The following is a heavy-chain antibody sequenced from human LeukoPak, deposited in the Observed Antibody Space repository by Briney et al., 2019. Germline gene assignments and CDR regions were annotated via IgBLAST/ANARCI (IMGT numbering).Heavy chain of an antibody. D-gene: IGHD3-10*01. CDR3: ASLSGPALYGSGSHFVDV. V-gene: IGHV4-38-2*02. Sequence: PSQTLSLTCTVSGYSISSGYSWGWIRQPPGKGLAWIGSIYHSGNTYYNPSLKRRVTISVDTSKNQFSLNLSSVTAADTAVYSCASLSGPALYGSGSHFVDVWGKGTTVTVSS. CDR1: GYSISSGYS. J-gene: IGHJ6*04. CDR2: IYHSGNT.